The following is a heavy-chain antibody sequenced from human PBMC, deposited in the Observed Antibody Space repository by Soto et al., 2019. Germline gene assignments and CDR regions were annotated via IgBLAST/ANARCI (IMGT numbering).Heavy chain of an antibody. CDR1: GYNFIDYY. CDR3: ARERFLDSDY. D-gene: IGHD3-3*01. J-gene: IGHJ4*02. V-gene: IGHV1-2*02. Sequence: GASVKVSCKTSGYNFIDYYMHWVRQAPGQGLEWMGWINPNTGDTNYAQKYQGRVIMTRDTSISTAYMEVRRLRSDDTAMYFCARERFLDSDYWGQGTLVTVSS. CDR2: INPNTGDT.